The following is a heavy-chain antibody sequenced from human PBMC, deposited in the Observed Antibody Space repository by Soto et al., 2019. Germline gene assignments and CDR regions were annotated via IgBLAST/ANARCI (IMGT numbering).Heavy chain of an antibody. Sequence: PSETLSLTCTVAGRSASRRSYYWSWIRQSPGKGLEWFWFIYYRGTTHNNPTLKSRLPRSEDRSKNKFSLKPSSLTAGASAAYYCASDSKSGYSSSWYGYWGQGTLVTVSS. CDR1: GRSASRRSYY. D-gene: IGHD6-13*01. CDR3: ASDSKSGYSSSWYGY. CDR2: IYYRGTT. V-gene: IGHV4-61*01. J-gene: IGHJ4*02.